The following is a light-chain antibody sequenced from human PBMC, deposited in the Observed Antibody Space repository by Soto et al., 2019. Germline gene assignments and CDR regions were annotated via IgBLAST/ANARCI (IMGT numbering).Light chain of an antibody. Sequence: QSALAQPASVSGSPGQSITISCTGTSSDVGSYNLVSWYQQHPGKAPKPIIYEVTERPSGVSNRLSGSKSGNTASLTISGLQAEDEADYYCCSYAGSSIPVVFGGGTKLTVL. CDR3: CSYAGSSIPVV. CDR1: SSDVGSYNL. V-gene: IGLV2-23*02. CDR2: EVT. J-gene: IGLJ2*01.